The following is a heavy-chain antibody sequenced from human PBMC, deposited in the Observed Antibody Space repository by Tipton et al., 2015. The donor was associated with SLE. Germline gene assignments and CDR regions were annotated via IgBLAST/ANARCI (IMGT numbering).Heavy chain of an antibody. CDR1: GGTSNMSY. V-gene: IGHV4-59*12. J-gene: IGHJ4*02. CDR2: VYYSGNT. D-gene: IGHD3-3*01. CDR3: ASGTLEWSHEPDY. Sequence: GLVKPSETLSLTCTVPGGTSNMSYWSRIRQPPGKGLEWIGYVYYSGNTNYTPSLKSRVIISVDTSKNQFPLNLNPVTAADTAMFYCASGTLEWSHEPDYWGQGTLVTVSS.